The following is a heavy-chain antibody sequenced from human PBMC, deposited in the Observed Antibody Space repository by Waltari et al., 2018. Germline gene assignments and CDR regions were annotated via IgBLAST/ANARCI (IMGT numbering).Heavy chain of an antibody. V-gene: IGHV1-46*01. CDR1: EYTFTSSY. CDR3: ALDTGALWMDV. D-gene: IGHD2-21*01. Sequence: QVQLVQSGAEVTQPGASVKISCKTSEYTFTSSYIHWVRQAPGQGLEWMGIINPSGGSTIYAQKFQGIVTMTRDTSTSTVYMELSSLRSDDTAVYYCALDTGALWMDVWGQGTTVTVSS. CDR2: INPSGGST. J-gene: IGHJ6*02.